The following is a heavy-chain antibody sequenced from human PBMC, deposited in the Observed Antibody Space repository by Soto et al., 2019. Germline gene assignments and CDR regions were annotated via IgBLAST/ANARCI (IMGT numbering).Heavy chain of an antibody. CDR1: GGSIGSRDYY. V-gene: IGHV4-31*02. Sequence: QVQMRQSGPGLVKPSQTLSLKCSVSGGSIGSRDYYWSWIRQHPEKGLEWIGSIYYNGNTDYNPSLRGRPTISLDASMNEFSLKLTSVTAADTAVSYCARDKGGAALKGSGMDVWGQGTTVTVS. J-gene: IGHJ6*02. CDR3: ARDKGGAALKGSGMDV. D-gene: IGHD2-8*01. CDR2: IYYNGNT.